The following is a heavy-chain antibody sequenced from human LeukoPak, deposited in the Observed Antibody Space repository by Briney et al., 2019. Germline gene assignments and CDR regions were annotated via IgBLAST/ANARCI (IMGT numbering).Heavy chain of an antibody. CDR3: AKVDSYYYGSGSYERY. CDR2: ISGSGGST. J-gene: IGHJ4*02. CDR1: GFTFSSYA. D-gene: IGHD3-10*01. V-gene: IGHV3-23*01. Sequence: GGSLRLSCAASGFTFSSYAMSWVRQAPGKGLEWVSAISGSGGSTYYAGSVKGRFTISRDNSKNTLYLQMNSLRAEDTAVYYCAKVDSYYYGSGSYERYWGQGTLVTVSS.